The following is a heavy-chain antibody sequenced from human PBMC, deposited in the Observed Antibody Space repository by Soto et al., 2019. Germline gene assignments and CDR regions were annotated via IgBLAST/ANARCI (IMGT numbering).Heavy chain of an antibody. D-gene: IGHD1-7*01. J-gene: IGHJ5*02. Sequence: ASVKVSCKASGYTFTSYAMHWVRQAPGQRLEWMGWINAGNGNTKYSQKFQGRVTITRDTSASTAYMELSSLRSEDTAVYYCARDVAPRVALLELLQRRVWFDPWGQGTLVTVSS. V-gene: IGHV1-3*01. CDR3: ARDVAPRVALLELLQRRVWFDP. CDR2: INAGNGNT. CDR1: GYTFTSYA.